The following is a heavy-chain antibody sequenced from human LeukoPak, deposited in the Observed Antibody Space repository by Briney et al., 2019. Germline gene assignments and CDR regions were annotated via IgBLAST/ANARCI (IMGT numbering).Heavy chain of an antibody. J-gene: IGHJ6*03. Sequence: SQTLSLTCGISGDSVSSNNGAWNWIRQSPSRGLEWLGRTYYRSKWYNDYAGSMKGRITISPDTSKNQFSLQLNSVTPEDTAVYYCARNRFPITGTTNNYYYMDVWGKGTTVTVSS. CDR2: TYYRSKWYN. D-gene: IGHD1-7*01. CDR1: GDSVSSNNGA. CDR3: ARNRFPITGTTNNYYYMDV. V-gene: IGHV6-1*01.